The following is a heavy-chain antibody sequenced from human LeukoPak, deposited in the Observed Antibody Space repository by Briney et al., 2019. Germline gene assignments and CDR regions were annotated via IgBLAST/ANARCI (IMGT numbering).Heavy chain of an antibody. CDR2: INPNSGGT. J-gene: IGHJ5*02. CDR3: ARDRYSGYSEINWFDP. Sequence: GASVKVSCKASGYTFTGYYMHWVRQAPGQGPEWMGWINPNSGGTNYAQKFQGRVTMTRDTSISTAYMELSRLRSDDTAVYYCARDRYSGYSEINWFDPWGQGTLVTVSS. D-gene: IGHD5-12*01. V-gene: IGHV1-2*02. CDR1: GYTFTGYY.